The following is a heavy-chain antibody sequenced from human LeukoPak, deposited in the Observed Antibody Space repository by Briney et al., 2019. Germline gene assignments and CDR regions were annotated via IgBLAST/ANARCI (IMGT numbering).Heavy chain of an antibody. D-gene: IGHD3-22*01. CDR1: GFTFSAYL. CDR2: IKQDGSEK. Sequence: PGGSLRLSCAASGFTFSAYLMSWVRQAPGKGLEWVANIKQDGSEKYYVDSVKGRFTISRDNAKNSLYLQMNSLRAEDTAVYYCAKLTMIKNGMDVWGQGTTVTVSS. V-gene: IGHV3-7*03. J-gene: IGHJ6*02. CDR3: AKLTMIKNGMDV.